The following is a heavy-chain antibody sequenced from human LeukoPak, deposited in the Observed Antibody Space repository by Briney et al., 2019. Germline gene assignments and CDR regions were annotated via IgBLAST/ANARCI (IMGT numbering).Heavy chain of an antibody. CDR2: INHSGST. J-gene: IGHJ5*02. D-gene: IGHD6-19*01. Sequence: SETLSLSCAVYGGSFSGYYWSWIRQPPGKGLEWIGEINHSGSTNYNPSLKSRVTISVDTSKNQFSLKLSSVTAADTAVYYCARGGWQWLEWNWFDPWGQGTLVTVSS. V-gene: IGHV4-34*01. CDR3: ARGGWQWLEWNWFDP. CDR1: GGSFSGYY.